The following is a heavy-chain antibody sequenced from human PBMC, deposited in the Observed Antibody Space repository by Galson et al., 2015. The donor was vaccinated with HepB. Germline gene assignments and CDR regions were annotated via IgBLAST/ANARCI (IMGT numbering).Heavy chain of an antibody. J-gene: IGHJ4*02. CDR1: GFTFSTYN. D-gene: IGHD1-26*01. CDR3: AKDLGGSGSSGDY. CDR2: ISGSTPNI. Sequence: SLRLSCAASGFTFSTYNMNWVRQAPGKGLEWVSSISGSTPNIYYADSVKGRFTISRDNSKNTLYLQMNSLRAEDTAVYYCAKDLGGSGSSGDYWGQGTLVTVSS. V-gene: IGHV3-21*04.